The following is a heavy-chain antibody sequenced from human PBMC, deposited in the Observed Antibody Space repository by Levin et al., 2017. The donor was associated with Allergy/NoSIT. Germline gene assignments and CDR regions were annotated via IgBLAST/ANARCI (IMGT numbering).Heavy chain of an antibody. Sequence: ASETLSLTCTVSGGSISSGTYYWSWVRQPPGTGLEWIGYTHYSGNTYYRPSLKGRVTISMDTSKNQFSLKLNSVTAADTAVYYCARVNYDSSGYYYYYYFDYWGQGTLVTVSS. CDR1: GGSISSGTYY. CDR2: THYSGNT. CDR3: ARVNYDSSGYYYYYYFDY. D-gene: IGHD3-22*01. J-gene: IGHJ4*02. V-gene: IGHV4-30-4*01.